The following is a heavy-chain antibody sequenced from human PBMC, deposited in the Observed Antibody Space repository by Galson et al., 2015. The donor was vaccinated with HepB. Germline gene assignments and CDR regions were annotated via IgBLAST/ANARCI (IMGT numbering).Heavy chain of an antibody. J-gene: IGHJ5*02. CDR2: ITTYNGNT. V-gene: IGHV1-18*04. D-gene: IGHD2/OR15-2a*01. Sequence: SCKASGYTFTNFGISWVRQAPGQGLEWLGWITTYNGNTDYAQQFQGRVTMTADTSTGTAYMELRSLRSDDTAVYFCARKSYSHNWFDPWGQGTLVTVSS. CDR3: ARKSYSHNWFDP. CDR1: GYTFTNFG.